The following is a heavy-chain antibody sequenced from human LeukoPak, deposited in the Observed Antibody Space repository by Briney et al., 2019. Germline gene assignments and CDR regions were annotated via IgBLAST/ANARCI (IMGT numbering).Heavy chain of an antibody. J-gene: IGHJ4*02. CDR3: AREPKQWLTPIDY. CDR2: ITSSSSII. Sequence: GGSLRLSCAASGFIFSDYYMSWIRRAPGKGLEWISYITSSSSIIYYADSVKGRFTISRDNAKNSVYLQMNSLRAEDTAVYYCAREPKQWLTPIDYWGQGTLVTVSS. V-gene: IGHV3-11*04. D-gene: IGHD6-19*01. CDR1: GFIFSDYY.